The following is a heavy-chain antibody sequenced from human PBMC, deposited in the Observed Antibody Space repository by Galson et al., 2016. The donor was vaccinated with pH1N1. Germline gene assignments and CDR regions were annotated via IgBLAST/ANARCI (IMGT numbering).Heavy chain of an antibody. CDR3: AREDYYDVDLSDWYFDL. D-gene: IGHD3-22*01. J-gene: IGHJ2*01. CDR2: IIPILGTT. CDR1: GGTFNNNG. Sequence: SVKVSCKASGGTFNNNGLSWVRQAPGQGLEWMGRIIPILGTTNYAQKFQGKITITADESTSTAYMELSSLRSEDTALYYCAREDYYDVDLSDWYFDLWGRGSLVTVS. V-gene: IGHV1-69*13.